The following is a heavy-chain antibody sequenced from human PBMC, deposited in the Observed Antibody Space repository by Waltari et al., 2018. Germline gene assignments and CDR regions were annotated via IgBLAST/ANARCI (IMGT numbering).Heavy chain of an antibody. V-gene: IGHV4-38-2*01. CDR1: GYSISSGYY. Sequence: QVQLHYSFPLLVNTSDTLALTCAVSGYSISSGYYWGWIRQPPGKGLEWIGRIYHSGSTYYNPSLKSRVTISVDTSKNQFSLKLSSVTAADTAVYYCARQYSSSWYLDYWGQGTLVTVSS. D-gene: IGHD6-13*01. J-gene: IGHJ4*02. CDR3: ARQYSSSWYLDY. CDR2: IYHSGST.